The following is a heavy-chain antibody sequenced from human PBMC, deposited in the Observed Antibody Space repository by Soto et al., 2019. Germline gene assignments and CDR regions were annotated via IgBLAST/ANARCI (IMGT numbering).Heavy chain of an antibody. D-gene: IGHD3-22*01. CDR2: IYDSGKT. CDR3: AKSYYDTTGFAVDP. J-gene: IGHJ5*02. CDR1: GGSINSVDYY. Sequence: PSETLSLTCTVSGGSINSVDYYWSWIRQPPGKGLEWIGHIYDSGKTYSNPSLKSQVTISVDTSKSQFSLKLTSVTADDTAVYFCAKSYYDTTGFAVDPWGQGTLVTVSS. V-gene: IGHV4-30-4*01.